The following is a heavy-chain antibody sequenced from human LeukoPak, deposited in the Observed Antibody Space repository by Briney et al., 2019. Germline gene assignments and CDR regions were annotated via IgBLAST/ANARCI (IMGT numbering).Heavy chain of an antibody. CDR3: ARRRYYDSSGLWYYFDS. D-gene: IGHD3-22*01. J-gene: IGHJ4*02. CDR2: IFYSGST. V-gene: IGHV4-59*08. Sequence: SETLSLTCTVSGDSISGYYRNWIRQPPGKGLEWIGQIFYSGSTNYNPSLKSRVTMSIDTSKNQFSLSLSSVTAADTAVYYCARRRYYDSSGLWYYFDSWGQGTLVTVSS. CDR1: GDSISGYY.